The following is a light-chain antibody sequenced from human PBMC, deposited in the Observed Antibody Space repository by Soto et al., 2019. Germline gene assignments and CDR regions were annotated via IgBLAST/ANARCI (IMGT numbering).Light chain of an antibody. J-gene: IGKJ1*01. Sequence: EIVLTQPPGTLSLSPEERPTLSCRSSQSVSTNLAWYQQKPGQAPKLLIYGASTRATGIPARFSGSGSGTEFTLTISSLQSEDFAVYYCQQYNNWLTWTFGQGTKVDIK. V-gene: IGKV3-15*01. CDR2: GAS. CDR3: QQYNNWLTWT. CDR1: QSVSTN.